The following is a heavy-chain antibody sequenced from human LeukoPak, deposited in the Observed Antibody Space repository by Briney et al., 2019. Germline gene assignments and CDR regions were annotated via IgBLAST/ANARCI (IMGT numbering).Heavy chain of an antibody. CDR2: IKQDGSEE. CDR3: ARHPYSSTSSYGMDV. CDR1: GFNFSNYW. Sequence: GGSLRLSCAASGFNFSNYWLSWVRQAPGKGLEWLANIKQDGSEEVYVDSVKGRFTISRDNAKNSLFLQMNTLRAEDTAVYYCARHPYSSTSSYGMDVWGQATTVTVSS. J-gene: IGHJ6*02. V-gene: IGHV3-7*05. D-gene: IGHD6-6*01.